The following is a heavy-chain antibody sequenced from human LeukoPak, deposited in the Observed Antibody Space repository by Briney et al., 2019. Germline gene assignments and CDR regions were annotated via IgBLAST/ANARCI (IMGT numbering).Heavy chain of an antibody. D-gene: IGHD2-15*01. V-gene: IGHV6-1*01. CDR3: ARGQCSGGSCSMDY. CDR1: GDSFSSNSAA. Sequence: SQTLSLTCAISGDSFSSNSAAWNWIRQSPSRGLEWLGRTYYRSKWYNDYAVSVKSRITINPDTSKNQFSLQLNSVTPEDTAVYYCARGQCSGGSCSMDYWGQGTLVTVSS. CDR2: TYYRSKWYN. J-gene: IGHJ4*02.